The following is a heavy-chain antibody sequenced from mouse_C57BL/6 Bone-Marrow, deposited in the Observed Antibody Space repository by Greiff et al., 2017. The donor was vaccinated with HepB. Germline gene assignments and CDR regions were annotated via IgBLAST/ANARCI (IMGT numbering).Heavy chain of an antibody. Sequence: QVQLQQPGAELVKPGASVKVSCKASGYTFTSYWMHWVKQRPGQGLEWIGRIHPSDSDTNYNQKFKGKATLTVDKSSSTAYMELRSLTSEDSAVYFCARREDSNYVAYWGQGTLVTVSA. D-gene: IGHD2-5*01. J-gene: IGHJ3*01. CDR1: GYTFTSYW. CDR2: IHPSDSDT. V-gene: IGHV1-74*01. CDR3: ARREDSNYVAY.